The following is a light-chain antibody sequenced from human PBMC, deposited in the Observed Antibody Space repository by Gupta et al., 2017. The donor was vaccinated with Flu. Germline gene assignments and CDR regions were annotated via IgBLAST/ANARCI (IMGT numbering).Light chain of an antibody. CDR2: GAS. CDR1: QSIGSCY. CDR3: QKYGSSPLT. J-gene: IGKJ4*01. V-gene: IGKV3-20*01. Sequence: EIVLTQSPGILSLSPGERATLSCRPSQSIGSCYLAWYQQKPVQAPSLLIYGASSRATGIPNRFSGSGSGTDFTLTISRLEPEDFAVYYYQKYGSSPLTFGGGTKVEI.